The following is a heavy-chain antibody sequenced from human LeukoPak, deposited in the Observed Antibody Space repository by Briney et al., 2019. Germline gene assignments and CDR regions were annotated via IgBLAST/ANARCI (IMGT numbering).Heavy chain of an antibody. CDR2: INHSGGT. D-gene: IGHD3-10*01. J-gene: IGHJ4*02. V-gene: IGHV4-34*01. CDR1: GGSFSGYS. CDR3: ARGVDYYGV. Sequence: ASETLSLTCAVYGGSFSGYSWNWIRQPPVKGLEWIGEINHSGGTNYNPSLKSRVTISVDTSKKQFSLKLSSVTAADTAVYYCARGVDYYGVWGQGTLVTVSS.